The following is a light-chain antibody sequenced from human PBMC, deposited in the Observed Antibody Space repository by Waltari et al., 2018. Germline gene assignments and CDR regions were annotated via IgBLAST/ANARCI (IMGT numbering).Light chain of an antibody. V-gene: IGLV3-1*01. J-gene: IGLJ2*01. CDR2: QDS. Sequence: SYELTQPPSVYVFPGQTASITCSGDKLGDNSVCWYQQKRGQSPVLVIYQDSNRPSGSPKGVSGSNSGKTATLTISGTQAMDEADYYCQAWDSSTVVFGGGTKLTVL. CDR3: QAWDSSTVV. CDR1: KLGDNS.